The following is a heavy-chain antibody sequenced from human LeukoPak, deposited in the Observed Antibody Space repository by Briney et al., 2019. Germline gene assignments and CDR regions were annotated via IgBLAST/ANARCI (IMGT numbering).Heavy chain of an antibody. Sequence: PSETLSLTCTVSGGSISSYYWSWIRQPPGKGLEWIGYIYYSGSTNYNPSLKSRVTISVDTSKNQFSLKLSSVTAADTAVYYCAVLRDGYNLGFDYWGQGTLVTVSS. CDR2: IYYSGST. V-gene: IGHV4-59*08. J-gene: IGHJ4*02. D-gene: IGHD5-24*01. CDR3: AVLRDGYNLGFDY. CDR1: GGSISSYY.